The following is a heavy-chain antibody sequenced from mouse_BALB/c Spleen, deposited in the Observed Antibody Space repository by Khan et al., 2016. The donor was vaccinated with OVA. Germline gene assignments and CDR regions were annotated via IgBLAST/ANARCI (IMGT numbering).Heavy chain of an antibody. D-gene: IGHD2-12*01. CDR1: GYTFTTYW. CDR3: TRRGLYDIFAY. J-gene: IGHJ3*01. V-gene: IGHV1-7*01. CDR2: INPTTGYA. Sequence: QVQLQQSGAELAQPGTSVKMSCQASGYTFTTYWIHWVKQRPGQGLEWIGYINPTTGYAEYNQRFKDKATLTTDKSSSTAYIQLSRLTSEDSAVYYCTRRGLYDIFAYWGRGTLVTVSA.